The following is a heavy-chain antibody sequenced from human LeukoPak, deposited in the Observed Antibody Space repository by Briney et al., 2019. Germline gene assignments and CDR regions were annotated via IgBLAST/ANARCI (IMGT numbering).Heavy chain of an antibody. J-gene: IGHJ4*02. V-gene: IGHV3-30*01. CDR2: ISYDGSNK. CDR1: GFTFSSYA. D-gene: IGHD2-2*01. CDR3: ARPGYQLLLVGDYFDC. Sequence: QPGRSLRLSCAASGFTFSSYAMHWVRQAPGKGLEWVAAISYDGSNKYYADSVKGRFTISRDNSKNTLYQQMNSLRAEDTAVYYCARPGYQLLLVGDYFDCWGQGTLVTVSS.